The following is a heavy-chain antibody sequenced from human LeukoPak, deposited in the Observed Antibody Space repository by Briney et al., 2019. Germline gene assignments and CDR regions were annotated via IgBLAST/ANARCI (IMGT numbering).Heavy chain of an antibody. CDR1: GFTFSSYW. V-gene: IGHV3-7*03. D-gene: IGHD3-22*01. Sequence: GGSLRLSCAASGFTFSSYWMSWVRQAPGKGLEWVANIKQDGSEKYYVDSVKGRFTISRDNAKNSLYLQMNSLRAEDTAVYYCAKSVSRHYYDSSGYYLVYYWGQGTLVTVSS. J-gene: IGHJ4*02. CDR3: AKSVSRHYYDSSGYYLVYY. CDR2: IKQDGSEK.